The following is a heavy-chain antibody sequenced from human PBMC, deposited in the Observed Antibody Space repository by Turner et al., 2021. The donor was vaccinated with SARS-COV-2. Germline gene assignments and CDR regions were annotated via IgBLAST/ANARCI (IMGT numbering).Heavy chain of an antibody. CDR1: VGSISSYC. CDR3: ARANEDLTRALDV. Sequence: QVQLRESVPGLVKPSETLSLTGSVSVGSISSYCWSWIRQPAWEGLEWIVGIHSSEIINYNPSLKSRVTMAEDTSKKQVSLMLSAVTAAYTGVYFCARANEDLTRALDVWGQGTMVTVSA. J-gene: IGHJ3*01. CDR2: IHSSEII. V-gene: IGHV4-4*07. D-gene: IGHD3-16*01.